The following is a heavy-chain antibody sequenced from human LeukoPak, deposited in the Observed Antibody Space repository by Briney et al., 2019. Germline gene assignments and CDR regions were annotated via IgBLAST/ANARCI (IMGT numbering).Heavy chain of an antibody. D-gene: IGHD2-15*01. CDR3: ARALYCSGGSCYSGYAFDI. CDR1: GYTFTSYG. V-gene: IGHV1-18*01. Sequence: APVEVSCKPSGYTFTSYGISWVRQAPGQGLKWMGWISAYNCNTNYAQKLQGRVTMTTDTSTSTAYRELSSLRSDDTAVYYCARALYCSGGSCYSGYAFDIWGQGTMVTVSS. CDR2: ISAYNCNT. J-gene: IGHJ3*02.